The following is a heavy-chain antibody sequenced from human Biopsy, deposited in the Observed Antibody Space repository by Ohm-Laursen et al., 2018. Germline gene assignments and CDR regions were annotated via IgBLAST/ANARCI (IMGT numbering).Heavy chain of an antibody. CDR2: IITVSETA. J-gene: IGHJ6*02. CDR3: VAYPSSGFFENNDDFAMDV. D-gene: IGHD6-19*01. Sequence: EASVKVSCKASGGAFTNYAINWVRQAPGHGPEWMGGIITVSETAGYAERFQGRVTITADVTTTTAYMDLSGLRSEDTAVYYCVAYPSSGFFENNDDFAMDVWGQGTTVIVSS. V-gene: IGHV1-69*13. CDR1: GGAFTNYA.